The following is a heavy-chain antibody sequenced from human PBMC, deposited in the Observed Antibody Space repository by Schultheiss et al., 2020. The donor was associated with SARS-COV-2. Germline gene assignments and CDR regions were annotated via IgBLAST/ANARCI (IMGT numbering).Heavy chain of an antibody. CDR1: GFTFSNYF. Sequence: GGSLRLSCAASGFTFSNYFMHWVRQVPGKGLVWVSLINTNERYTLYADSVKGRFTISRDNAKNTLYLQLNSLSVEDTAVYYCARTIGYSYGYYYYYMDVWGKGTTVTVSS. CDR3: ARTIGYSYGYYYYYMDV. J-gene: IGHJ6*03. D-gene: IGHD5-18*01. CDR2: INTNERYT. V-gene: IGHV3-74*01.